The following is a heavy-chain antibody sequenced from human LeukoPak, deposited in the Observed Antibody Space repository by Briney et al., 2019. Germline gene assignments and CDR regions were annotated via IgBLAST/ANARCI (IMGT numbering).Heavy chain of an antibody. CDR3: VTAYAFDI. CDR2: ISGSVGRT. J-gene: IGHJ3*02. D-gene: IGHD1-20*01. Sequence: GGSLRLSCAASGFTFSSYAMSWVRQAPGEGLEWVSPISGSVGRTYYAHSLKGRCTVSTDNFRNTLYLQKNSLKCAVKSAYYCVTAYAFDIWGQGTMVTVSS. V-gene: IGHV3-23*01. CDR1: GFTFSSYA.